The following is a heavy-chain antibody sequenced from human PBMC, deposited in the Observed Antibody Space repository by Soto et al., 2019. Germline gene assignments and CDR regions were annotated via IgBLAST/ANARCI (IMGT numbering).Heavy chain of an antibody. CDR1: GYTFTSYG. V-gene: IGHV1-18*01. CDR2: ISAYNGNP. CDR3: ARVPTYSSSSGGPAGV. J-gene: IGHJ6*02. D-gene: IGHD6-6*01. Sequence: QVQLVQSGAEVKKPGASVKVSCKASGYTFTSYGINWVRQAPGQGLEWMGWISAYNGNPNYAQKLQGRVTMTTDTSTSTAYMELGSLRSDDTAGYYCARVPTYSSSSGGPAGVWGQGTTVTVSS.